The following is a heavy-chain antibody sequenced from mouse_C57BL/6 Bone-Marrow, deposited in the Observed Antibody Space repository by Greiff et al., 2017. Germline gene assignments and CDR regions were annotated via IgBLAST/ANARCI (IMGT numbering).Heavy chain of an antibody. CDR1: GFTLSSYG. CDR2: ISSGGSYT. J-gene: IGHJ4*01. CDR3: ARHSRYGYYAMDY. V-gene: IGHV5-6*01. Sequence: EVQRVESGGELVKPGGSLKLSCAASGFTLSSYGMSWVRQTPDKRLEWVATISSGGSYTYYPDSVKGRFTISRDNAKNTLYLQMSSLKSEDTAMYYCARHSRYGYYAMDYWGQGTSVTVSS. D-gene: IGHD1-1*02.